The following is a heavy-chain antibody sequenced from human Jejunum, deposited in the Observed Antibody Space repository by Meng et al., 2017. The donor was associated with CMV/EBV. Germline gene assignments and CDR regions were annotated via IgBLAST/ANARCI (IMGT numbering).Heavy chain of an antibody. CDR3: VRHGDCSSGSCYYHWLDP. CDR1: GGSVSKYY. CDR2: IYNSGDI. J-gene: IGHJ5*01. Sequence: QVHRQESGPGLVRPSETLSLTCSVSGGSVSKYYWGWIRQTPGGGLEWLGYIYNSGDIYYNPFLEGRVTISTDTSKNQFSLKLRYVTAADTAVYYCVRHGDCSSGSCYYHWLDPWGQGSLVTVSS. V-gene: IGHV4-59*02. D-gene: IGHD2-2*01.